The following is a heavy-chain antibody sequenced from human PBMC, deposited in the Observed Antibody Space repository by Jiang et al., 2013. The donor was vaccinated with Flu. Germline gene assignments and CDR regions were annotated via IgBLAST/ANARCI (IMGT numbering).Heavy chain of an antibody. CDR3: ARGKLGYSYGDAFDM. D-gene: IGHD5-18*01. Sequence: GSGLVKPSETLSLTCTVSGGSISSYYWSWIRQPPGKGLEWIGYIYYSGSTDYNPSLKSRVTISVDTSKNQFSLKLSSVTAADTAVYYCARGKLGYSYGDAFDMWGQGTMVTVSS. CDR2: IYYSGST. J-gene: IGHJ3*02. CDR1: GGSISSYY. V-gene: IGHV4-59*01.